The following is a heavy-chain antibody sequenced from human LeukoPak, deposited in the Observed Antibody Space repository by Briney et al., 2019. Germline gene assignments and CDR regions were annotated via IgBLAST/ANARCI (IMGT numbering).Heavy chain of an antibody. CDR1: GFTFSSYA. J-gene: IGHJ4*02. CDR2: ISGSGGST. V-gene: IGHV3-23*01. D-gene: IGHD3-10*01. CDR3: AGTDGSGSKNYFDY. Sequence: GGSLRLSCAASGFTFSSYAMSWVRQAPGKGLEWVSAISGSGGSTYYADSVKGRFTISRDNSKNTLCLQMNSLRAEDTAVYYCAGTDGSGSKNYFDYWGQGTLVTVSS.